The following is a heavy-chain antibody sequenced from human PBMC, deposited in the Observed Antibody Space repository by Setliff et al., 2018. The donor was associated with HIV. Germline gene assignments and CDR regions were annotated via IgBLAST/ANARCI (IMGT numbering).Heavy chain of an antibody. CDR2: ISAYNGNT. J-gene: IGHJ6*03. CDR1: GYTFTSYG. V-gene: IGHV1-18*01. Sequence: GASVKVSCKASGYTFTSYGISWVRQAPGQGLEWMGWISAYNGNTNHAQKLQGRVTMTTDTSTSTAYMELRSLRSDDTAVYYCARCGGCSGWSYYYYYYMDVWGKGTTVTVSS. D-gene: IGHD6-19*01. CDR3: ARCGGCSGWSYYYYYYMDV.